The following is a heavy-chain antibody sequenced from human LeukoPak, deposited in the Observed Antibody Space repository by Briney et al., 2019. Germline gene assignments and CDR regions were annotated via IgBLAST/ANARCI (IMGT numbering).Heavy chain of an antibody. CDR3: ARHRRDDGSGPRSLDS. CDR2: IYPGESDT. CDR1: GYIFTNYW. V-gene: IGHV5-51*01. D-gene: IGHD6-19*01. J-gene: IGHJ4*02. Sequence: GESLKISCKGSGYIFTNYWIGWVRQMPGKGLEWMGIIYPGESDTRYSPSFQGQVTISADKSISTTYLQWNSLKASDTAMYYCARHRRDDGSGPRSLDSWGQGTLVTVST.